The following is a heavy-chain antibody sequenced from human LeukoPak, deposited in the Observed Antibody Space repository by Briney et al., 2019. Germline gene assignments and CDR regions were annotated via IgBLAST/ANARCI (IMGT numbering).Heavy chain of an antibody. D-gene: IGHD3-10*01. CDR3: AREWDPQLGYMVRGVIIPAMVGRPFDY. Sequence: PGGSLRLSCAASGFTFSSYSMNWVRQAPGKGLEWVSYISSSSSTIYYADSVKGRFTISRDNAKNSLYLQMNSLRAEDTAVYYCAREWDPQLGYMVRGVIIPAMVGRPFDYWGQGTLVTVSS. J-gene: IGHJ4*02. CDR2: ISSSSSTI. V-gene: IGHV3-48*01. CDR1: GFTFSSYS.